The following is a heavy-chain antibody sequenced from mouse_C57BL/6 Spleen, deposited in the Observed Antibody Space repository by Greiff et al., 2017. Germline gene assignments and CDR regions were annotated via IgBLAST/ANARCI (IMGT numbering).Heavy chain of an antibody. CDR1: GYTFTEYT. CDR3: ARHEFYYGSDDYFDY. Sequence: QVQLQQSGAELVKPGASVKLSCKASGYTFTEYTIHWVKQRSGQGLEWIGWFYPGSGSMKYNEKFKDKATLTADKSSSTVYMELSRLNPEDSAVYFCARHEFYYGSDDYFDYWGQGTTLPVSS. V-gene: IGHV1-62-2*01. J-gene: IGHJ2*01. CDR2: FYPGSGSM. D-gene: IGHD2-2*01.